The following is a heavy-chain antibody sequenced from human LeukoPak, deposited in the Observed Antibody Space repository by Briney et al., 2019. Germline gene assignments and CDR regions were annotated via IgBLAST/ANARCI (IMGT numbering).Heavy chain of an antibody. CDR1: GITFSNYG. CDR3: SKRGVVMRVILVCIHKEAYYYSS. CDR2: ISEDAGST. Sequence: GGSLRLSCAASGITFSNYGMSWVRQAPGKGLEWVASISEDAGSTNYADSVKGRFTISRDNSKNSLYLQMNSLRAEDTTVYFCSKRGVVMRVILVCIHKEAYYYSSWGHGAPVTASS. J-gene: IGHJ5*01. D-gene: IGHD2-21*02. V-gene: IGHV3-23*01.